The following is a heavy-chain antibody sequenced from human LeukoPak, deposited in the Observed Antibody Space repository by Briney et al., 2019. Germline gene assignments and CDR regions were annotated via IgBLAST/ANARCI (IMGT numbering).Heavy chain of an antibody. CDR1: EGSINSYY. V-gene: IGHV4-59*01. CDR3: ARGRSNYYGMDV. J-gene: IGHJ6*02. Sequence: PSDTLSLTRSVSEGSINSYYWNWIPRPPGKGLEWIGYIYYNGNTNYSPSLKSRVTMSVDTSKNLFSLKVSSVTAADTAVYYCARGRSNYYGMDVWGQGTTVTVSS. D-gene: IGHD1-26*01. CDR2: IYYNGNT.